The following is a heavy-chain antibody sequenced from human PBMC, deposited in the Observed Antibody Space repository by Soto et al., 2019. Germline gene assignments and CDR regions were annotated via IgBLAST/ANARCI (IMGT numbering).Heavy chain of an antibody. Sequence: SETLSLTCAVYGGSFSGYYWSWIRQPPGKGLEWIGEINHSGSTNHNPSLKSRVTISVDTSKNQLSLKLSSVTAADPAVYYCASSLPPYSSSWHGWPDAFDIWGQGTMVTVSS. CDR3: ASSLPPYSSSWHGWPDAFDI. CDR1: GGSFSGYY. D-gene: IGHD6-13*01. J-gene: IGHJ3*02. CDR2: INHSGST. V-gene: IGHV4-34*01.